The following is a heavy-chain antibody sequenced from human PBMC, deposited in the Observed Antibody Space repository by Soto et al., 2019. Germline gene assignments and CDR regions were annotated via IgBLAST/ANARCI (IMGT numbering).Heavy chain of an antibody. CDR1: GGSVSSNSAA. V-gene: IGHV6-1*01. Sequence: SQPLALTCAISGGSVSSNSAAWNWIRPSPSRVLEWLGRTYYKSKWNNDYALSVKSRMTINPDTSKNQFPLHLDSVTPEDTAVYYCAGGRIVVVGSRAYYGMDVWGQGTTVTVSS. D-gene: IGHD3-22*01. CDR3: AGGRIVVVGSRAYYGMDV. CDR2: TYYKSKWNN. J-gene: IGHJ6*02.